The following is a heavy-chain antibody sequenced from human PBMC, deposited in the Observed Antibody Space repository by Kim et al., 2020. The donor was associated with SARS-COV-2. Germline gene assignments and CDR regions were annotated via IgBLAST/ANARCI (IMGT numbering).Heavy chain of an antibody. J-gene: IGHJ4*02. D-gene: IGHD5-18*01. CDR1: GGSISNNTYY. Sequence: SETLSLTCTVSGGSISNNTYYWGWIRQPPGKGLEWIGSIYYSGSTYYNPSLKSRVTISVDTSKNQFSLRLSSVTAADTAVYYCAGLSRKYSRGIWGQGTL. V-gene: IGHV4-39*01. CDR2: IYYSGST. CDR3: AGLSRKYSRGI.